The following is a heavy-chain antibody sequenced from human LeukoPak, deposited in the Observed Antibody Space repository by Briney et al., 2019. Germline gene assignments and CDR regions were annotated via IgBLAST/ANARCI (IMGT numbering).Heavy chain of an antibody. Sequence: PSETLSLTCTVSGGSISSSSYYWGWIRQPPGKGLEWIGSIYYSGSTYYNPSLKSRVIISVDTSKNQFSLKLSSVTAADTAVYYCARASSGYSDYWGQGTLVTVSS. CDR3: ARASSGYSDY. CDR1: GGSISSSSYY. J-gene: IGHJ4*02. D-gene: IGHD3-22*01. V-gene: IGHV4-39*01. CDR2: IYYSGST.